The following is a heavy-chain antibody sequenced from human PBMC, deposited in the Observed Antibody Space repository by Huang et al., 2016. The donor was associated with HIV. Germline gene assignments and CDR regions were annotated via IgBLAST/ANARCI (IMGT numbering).Heavy chain of an antibody. J-gene: IGHJ4*02. D-gene: IGHD3-22*01. CDR2: IIPIFGKA. Sequence: QVQLVQSGAEVKKPGSSVKVSCKASGGTFSSYAISWVRQAPGQGLEWMGGIIPIFGKANYAQKFQGRVTITADESTSTAYMELSSLGSEDTAVYYCARARGYYDSSVSYYFDYWGQGTLVTVSS. CDR1: GGTFSSYA. V-gene: IGHV1-69*13. CDR3: ARARGYYDSSVSYYFDY.